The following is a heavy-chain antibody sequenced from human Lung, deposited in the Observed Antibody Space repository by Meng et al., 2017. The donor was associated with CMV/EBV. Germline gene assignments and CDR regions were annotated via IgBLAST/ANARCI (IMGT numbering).Heavy chain of an antibody. D-gene: IGHD6-19*01. CDR3: VKDRMSSSWYNFDH. CDR1: GFTFDDFA. Sequence: SLKISCAASGFTFDDFAMHWVRQGPGRGLEWVSGISWNSKKIDYADSVKGRFTISRDNAKNSVYLQMNSLRTDDTAFYFCVKDRMSSSWYNFDHWGQGXLVTVS. CDR2: ISWNSKKI. V-gene: IGHV3-9*01. J-gene: IGHJ4*02.